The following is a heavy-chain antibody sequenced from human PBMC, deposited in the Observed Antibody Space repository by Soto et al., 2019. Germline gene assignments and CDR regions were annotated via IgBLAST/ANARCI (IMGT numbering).Heavy chain of an antibody. CDR2: ISYDGSNQ. CDR3: AKDQASGQGSFDS. CDR1: GFTFNIYG. V-gene: IGHV3-30*18. Sequence: GGALRLSCSASGFTFNIYGMHWVRQAPDKGLEWVALISYDGSNQYYADSVKGRFTISRDNSKNTLFLQMNSLRADDTAVYYCAKDQASGQGSFDSWGQGTLVTVSS. J-gene: IGHJ4*02.